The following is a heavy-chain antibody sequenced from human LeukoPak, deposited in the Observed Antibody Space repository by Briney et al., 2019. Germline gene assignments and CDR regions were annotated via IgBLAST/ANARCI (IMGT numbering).Heavy chain of an antibody. CDR1: GYTFTSYG. CDR3: ARGKLLLWFGESIDGGWFDP. V-gene: IGHV1-18*01. D-gene: IGHD3-10*01. Sequence: ASVKASCKASGYTFTSYGISWVRQAPGQGLEWMGWISAYNGNTNYAQKLQGRVTMTTDTSTSTAYMELRSLRSDDTAVYYCARGKLLLWFGESIDGGWFDPWGQGTLVTVSS. J-gene: IGHJ5*02. CDR2: ISAYNGNT.